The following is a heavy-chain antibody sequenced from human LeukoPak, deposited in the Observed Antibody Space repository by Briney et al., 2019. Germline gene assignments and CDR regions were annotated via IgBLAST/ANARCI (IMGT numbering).Heavy chain of an antibody. CDR3: ASQSVGYYGSGSSASDY. CDR1: GFTVSSNY. J-gene: IGHJ4*02. Sequence: GGSLRLSCAASGFTVSSNYMSWVRQAPGKGLEWVSVIYSGGSTYYADSVKGRFTISRDNFKNTLYLQMNSLRAEDTAVYYCASQSVGYYGSGSSASDYWGQGTLVTVSS. D-gene: IGHD3-10*01. V-gene: IGHV3-53*01. CDR2: IYSGGST.